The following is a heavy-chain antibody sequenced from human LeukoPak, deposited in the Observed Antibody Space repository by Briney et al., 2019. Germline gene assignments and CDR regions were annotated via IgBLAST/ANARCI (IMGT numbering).Heavy chain of an antibody. D-gene: IGHD1-7*01. CDR3: ARDLGRTTFDY. Sequence: GGSLRLSCAASGFTFSDYYMSWIRQAPGKGLEWVSVIYSGGSTYYADSVKGRFTISRDNSKNTLYLQMNSLRAVDTAVYYCARDLGRTTFDYWGQGTLVTVSS. V-gene: IGHV3-66*01. CDR2: IYSGGST. CDR1: GFTFSDYY. J-gene: IGHJ4*02.